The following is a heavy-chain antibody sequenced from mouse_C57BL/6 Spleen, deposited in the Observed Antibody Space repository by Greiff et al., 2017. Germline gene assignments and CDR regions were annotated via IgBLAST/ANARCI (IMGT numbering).Heavy chain of an antibody. D-gene: IGHD1-1*01. CDR2: IYPGDGDT. V-gene: IGHV1-82*01. Sequence: VQLQQSGPELVKPGASVKISCKASGYAFSSSWMNWVKQRPGKGLEWIGRIYPGDGDTNYNGKFKGKATLTADKSSSTAYMQLSSLTSEDSAVYFCARWRGDYYGSSYGYFDVWGTGTTVTVSS. J-gene: IGHJ1*03. CDR3: ARWRGDYYGSSYGYFDV. CDR1: GYAFSSSW.